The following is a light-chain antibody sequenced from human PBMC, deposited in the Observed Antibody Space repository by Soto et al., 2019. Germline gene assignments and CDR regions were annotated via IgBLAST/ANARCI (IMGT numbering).Light chain of an antibody. J-gene: IGKJ5*01. CDR1: QSVSNNY. V-gene: IGKV3-20*01. CDR3: QQSGSSPIT. CDR2: GAS. Sequence: IVLTQSPGTRSLSPGERATLSCRASQSVSNNYLAWYQQKPGQAPRLVIYGASSRGTGIPDRFSASGSGTDFTLTISRLEPEDFAVYDCQQSGSSPITFGQGTRLEIK.